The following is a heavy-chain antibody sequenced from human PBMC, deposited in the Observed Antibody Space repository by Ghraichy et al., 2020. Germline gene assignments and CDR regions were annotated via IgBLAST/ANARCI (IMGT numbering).Heavy chain of an antibody. D-gene: IGHD2-2*02. CDR1: GGSISSYY. V-gene: IGHV4-4*07. Sequence: SETLSLTCTVSGGSISSYYWSWIRQPAGTGLEWIGRIYTSGSTNSNPSLKSRVTMSVDTSKNKFSLKLSSVTAADTALYYCARDEARYCSSTSCYTPMDVWGQGTTVTVSS. J-gene: IGHJ6*02. CDR2: IYTSGST. CDR3: ARDEARYCSSTSCYTPMDV.